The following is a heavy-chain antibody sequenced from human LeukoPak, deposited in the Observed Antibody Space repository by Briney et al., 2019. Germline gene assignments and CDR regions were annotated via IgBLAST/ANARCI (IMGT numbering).Heavy chain of an antibody. D-gene: IGHD3-10*01. V-gene: IGHV4-59*01. Sequence: SETLSLTCTVSGGSSSPYYWSWIRQPPGKGLEWIGYIYYTGSTNYNPSLKSRVTISVDTSKNQFSLKLSSVSAADTAVYYCARHYGSGKPWFDYWGQGSLVTVSS. CDR1: GGSSSPYY. J-gene: IGHJ4*02. CDR2: IYYTGST. CDR3: ARHYGSGKPWFDY.